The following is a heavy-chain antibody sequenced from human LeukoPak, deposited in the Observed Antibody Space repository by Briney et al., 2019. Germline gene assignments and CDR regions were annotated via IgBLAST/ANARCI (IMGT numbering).Heavy chain of an antibody. D-gene: IGHD3-10*01. CDR2: IYYSGST. CDR1: GGSISSSSYY. CDR3: ARLIWFGELNPNWFDP. J-gene: IGHJ5*02. Sequence: SETLSLTCTVSGGSISSSSYYWGWIRQPPGKGLEWIGSIYYSGSTYYNPSLKSRVTISVDTSKNQFSLKLSSVTAADTAVYYCARLIWFGELNPNWFDPWGQGTLVTVSS. V-gene: IGHV4-39*01.